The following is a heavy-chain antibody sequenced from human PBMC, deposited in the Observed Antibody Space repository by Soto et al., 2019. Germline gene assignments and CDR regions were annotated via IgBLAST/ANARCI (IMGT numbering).Heavy chain of an antibody. V-gene: IGHV4-30-2*01. CDR2: IYHSGST. D-gene: IGHD6-13*01. CDR1: GGSISSGGYS. CDR3: ARGPAAGTYYYYYGMDV. Sequence: TLSLTCAVSGGSISSGGYSWSWIRQPPGKGLEWIGYIYHSGSTYYNPSLKSRVTISVDRSKNQFSLKLSSVTAADTAVYYCARGPAAGTYYYYYGMDVWGQGTTVTVSS. J-gene: IGHJ6*02.